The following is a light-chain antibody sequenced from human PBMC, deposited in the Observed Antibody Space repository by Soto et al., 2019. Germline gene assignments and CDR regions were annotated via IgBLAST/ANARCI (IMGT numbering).Light chain of an antibody. CDR1: QSVGSY. J-gene: IGKJ4*01. V-gene: IGKV3-11*01. CDR3: QQRSNWPSLT. CDR2: DAS. Sequence: EILVIQYPPTLSLAPGERATLSCRASQSVGSYLAWYQHKPGQAPRLLISDASNRATGIPARFSGSGSETDFTLTISSLEPEDSAVYYCQQRSNWPSLTFGGGTKVDIK.